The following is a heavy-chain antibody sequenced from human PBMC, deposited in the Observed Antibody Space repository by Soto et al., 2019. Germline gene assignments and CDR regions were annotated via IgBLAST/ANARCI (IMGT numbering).Heavy chain of an antibody. D-gene: IGHD3-22*01. Sequence: GGSLRLSCAAPGFAFRNYGMHWVRQAPGKGLEWVAVVSHDGSNQNYADSVKGRFTIYRDNSRNTLSLQMHSLRDDDTAVYYCAKSRITDLVVPVDDWGQGTQVTVSS. CDR2: VSHDGSNQ. CDR3: AKSRITDLVVPVDD. V-gene: IGHV3-30*18. J-gene: IGHJ4*02. CDR1: GFAFRNYG.